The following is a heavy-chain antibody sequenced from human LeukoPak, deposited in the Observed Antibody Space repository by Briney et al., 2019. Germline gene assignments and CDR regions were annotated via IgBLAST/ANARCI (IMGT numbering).Heavy chain of an antibody. D-gene: IGHD4-17*01. CDR3: TRDKITVTTGDTNAFDI. Sequence: PGGSLRLSCTTSGFTFGDYAVSWVRQAPGKGLEWVGFIRSKAYGGTTEYAASVKGRFTISRDDSKNIAYLQMNSLKTEDTAVYFCTRDKITVTTGDTNAFDIWGQGTMVTVSS. CDR2: IRSKAYGGTT. J-gene: IGHJ3*02. V-gene: IGHV3-49*04. CDR1: GFTFGDYA.